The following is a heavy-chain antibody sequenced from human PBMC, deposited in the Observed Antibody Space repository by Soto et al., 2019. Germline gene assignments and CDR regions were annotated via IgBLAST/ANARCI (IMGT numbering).Heavy chain of an antibody. CDR3: AHRRSYCSGGSCYSGFDY. D-gene: IGHD2-15*01. J-gene: IGHJ4*02. Sequence: QITLKESGPTLVKPTQTLTLTCTFSGFSLSTSGVGVGWIRQPPGKALEWLALIYWDDDKRYSPTLKSRLTITKDTSKNQVVLTMTNMDPVDTATYYCAHRRSYCSGGSCYSGFDYWGQGTLVTVSS. CDR2: IYWDDDK. V-gene: IGHV2-5*02. CDR1: GFSLSTSGVG.